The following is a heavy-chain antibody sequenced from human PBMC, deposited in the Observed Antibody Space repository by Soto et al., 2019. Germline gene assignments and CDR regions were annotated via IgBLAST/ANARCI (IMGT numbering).Heavy chain of an antibody. D-gene: IGHD3-10*02. J-gene: IGHJ6*02. CDR3: ASVRGGDYYAMDV. CDR1: GGSIISGGYS. V-gene: IGHV4-30-2*01. Sequence: SETLSLTCAVSGGSIISGGYSWSWIRQPPGKGLEWIGYIYHSGSTYYNPSLKSRVTISVDRSKNQFSLKLSSVTAADTAVYYCASVRGGDYYAMDVWGQGTTVTVSS. CDR2: IYHSGST.